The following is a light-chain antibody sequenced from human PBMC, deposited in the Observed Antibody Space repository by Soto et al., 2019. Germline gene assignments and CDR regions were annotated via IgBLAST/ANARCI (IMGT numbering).Light chain of an antibody. CDR3: QQRGNWPLT. V-gene: IGKV3-11*01. Sequence: EILLTQSPATLSLSPVERATLSCRASQSVSSYLAWYQQKPGQAPRLLIYDASNRATGIPARFSGSGSGTDFTLTISSLEPEDFAVYYCQQRGNWPLTFGGGTKVEIK. CDR2: DAS. J-gene: IGKJ4*01. CDR1: QSVSSY.